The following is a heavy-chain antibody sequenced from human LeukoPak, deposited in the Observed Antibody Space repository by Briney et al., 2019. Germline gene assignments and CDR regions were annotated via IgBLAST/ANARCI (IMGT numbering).Heavy chain of an antibody. CDR3: ARLTLFGEATYDY. D-gene: IGHD1-26*01. Sequence: GGSLRLSCAASGFTFSSYWMSWVRQAPGKGLEWVANIKQDGSEKYYVDSVKGRFTISRDNAKNSLYLQMNSLRAEDTAVYYCARLTLFGEATYDYWGQGTLVTVSS. CDR2: IKQDGSEK. V-gene: IGHV3-7*01. J-gene: IGHJ4*02. CDR1: GFTFSSYW.